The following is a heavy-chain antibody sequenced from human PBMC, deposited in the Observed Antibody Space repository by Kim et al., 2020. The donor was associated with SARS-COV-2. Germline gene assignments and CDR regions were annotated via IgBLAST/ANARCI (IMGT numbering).Heavy chain of an antibody. Sequence: SETLSLTCIVSGASISRGGYYWGWLRQPPGKGLEWIMSLYYSGSSYYNPCLESRVTISVDTSKNQFSLRLKSVTAADTAVYFCARMRQQLIPAIFDPWG. D-gene: IGHD6-13*01. V-gene: IGHV4-39*07. CDR3: ARMRQQLIPAIFDP. CDR1: GASISRGGYY. J-gene: IGHJ5*02. CDR2: LYYSGSS.